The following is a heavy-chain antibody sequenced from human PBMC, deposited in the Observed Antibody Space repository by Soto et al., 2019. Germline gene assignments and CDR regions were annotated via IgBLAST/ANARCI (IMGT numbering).Heavy chain of an antibody. V-gene: IGHV1-46*01. D-gene: IGHD3-16*01. Sequence: ASVKVSCKASGYTFTSYGISWVRQAPGQGLEWMGIINPSGGSTSYAQKFQGRVTMTRDTSTSTVYMELSSLRSEDTAVYYCARVGGDGYNYYYGMDVWGQGTTVTVSS. CDR1: GYTFTSYG. CDR2: INPSGGST. J-gene: IGHJ6*02. CDR3: ARVGGDGYNYYYGMDV.